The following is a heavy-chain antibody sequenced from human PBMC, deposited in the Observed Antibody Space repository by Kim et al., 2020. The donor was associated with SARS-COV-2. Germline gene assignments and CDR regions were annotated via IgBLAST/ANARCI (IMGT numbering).Heavy chain of an antibody. Sequence: DYAASVRGRLTISRDDPKNSLYLQMNSLKTEDTAVYDCASEEFSSGPDLDYWGQGTLVTVSS. CDR3: ASEEFSSGPDLDY. D-gene: IGHD3-22*01. V-gene: IGHV3-72*01. J-gene: IGHJ4*02.